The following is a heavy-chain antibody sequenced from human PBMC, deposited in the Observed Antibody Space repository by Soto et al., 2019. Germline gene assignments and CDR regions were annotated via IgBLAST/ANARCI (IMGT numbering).Heavy chain of an antibody. CDR2: MSGSDGYT. CDR1: GFAFSSYA. CDR3: AKDGDYGAFFDY. V-gene: IGHV3-23*01. D-gene: IGHD4-17*01. J-gene: IGHJ4*02. Sequence: GGSLRLSCAASGFAFSSYAMTWVRQAPGKGLEWVSVMSGSDGYTKYADSVKGRFTISRDNSKDTLYLQMNSLRAEDTAVYYCAKDGDYGAFFDYWGPGTLVTAPQ.